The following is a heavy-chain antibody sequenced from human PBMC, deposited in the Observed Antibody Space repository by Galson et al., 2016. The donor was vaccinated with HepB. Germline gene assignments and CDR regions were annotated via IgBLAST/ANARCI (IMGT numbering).Heavy chain of an antibody. CDR2: IKPDGSGG. CDR3: ATGPPPKRLDS. CDR1: GFTFSTFW. J-gene: IGHJ5*01. V-gene: IGHV3-7*03. Sequence: SLRLSCAASGFTFSTFWMSWVRQAPGKGLEWVANIKPDGSGGYFLDSLKGRFTVSRDNAKNSLYLQMDSLRAEDTAVYYCATGPPPKRLDSWGQGILVTVSS.